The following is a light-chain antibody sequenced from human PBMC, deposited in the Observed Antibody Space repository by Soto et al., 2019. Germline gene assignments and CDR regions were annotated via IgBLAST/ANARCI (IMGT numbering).Light chain of an antibody. CDR3: HQYDTWPIT. Sequence: EVVMTQSPATLSVSPGSRATLSCRASQSVRSNFAWYRQKPGQAPSLLISGASTRATGIPARFSGSGSGTEFTLTISSLQSEDVAVYYCHQYDTWPITFGQGTRLEIE. CDR1: QSVRSN. J-gene: IGKJ5*01. V-gene: IGKV3-15*01. CDR2: GAS.